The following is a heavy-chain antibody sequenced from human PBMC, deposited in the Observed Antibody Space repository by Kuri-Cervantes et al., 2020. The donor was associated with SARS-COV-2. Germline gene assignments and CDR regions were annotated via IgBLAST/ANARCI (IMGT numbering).Heavy chain of an antibody. CDR2: ISAYNGNT. Sequence: ASVKVSCKASGGTFSSYAISWVRQAPGQGLEWMGWISAYNGNTNYAQKLQGRVTMTTDTSTSTAYMELSSLRSEDTAVYYCASHIVVVVAATNDGMDVWGQGTTVTVSS. D-gene: IGHD2-15*01. CDR1: GGTFSSYA. CDR3: ASHIVVVVAATNDGMDV. J-gene: IGHJ6*02. V-gene: IGHV1-18*01.